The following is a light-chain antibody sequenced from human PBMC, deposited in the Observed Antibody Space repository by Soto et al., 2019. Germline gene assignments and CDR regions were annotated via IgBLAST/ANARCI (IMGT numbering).Light chain of an antibody. Sequence: ATQLTQSPSSLSASVGDRVTITCRASQGISSYLAWLQQKSGKAPKLLIYDASSLESGVPSRFSGSGSGTEFTLTISSLQPDDFATYYCQQYNSYSSFGPGTKVDIK. V-gene: IGKV1-13*02. CDR2: DAS. CDR3: QQYNSYSS. CDR1: QGISSY. J-gene: IGKJ3*01.